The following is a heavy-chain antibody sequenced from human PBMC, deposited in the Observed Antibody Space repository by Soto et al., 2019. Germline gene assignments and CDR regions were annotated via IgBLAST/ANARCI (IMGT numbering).Heavy chain of an antibody. CDR1: GFTFSSYA. Sequence: GGSLRLSCAASGFTFSSYAMSWVRQAPGKGLEWVSAISGSGGSTYYADSVKGRFTISRDNSKNTLYLQMNSLRAEDTAVYYCAKSGDSGGSCCYPSDYWGQGTLVTVSS. CDR2: ISGSGGST. V-gene: IGHV3-23*01. J-gene: IGHJ4*02. CDR3: AKSGDSGGSCCYPSDY. D-gene: IGHD2-15*01.